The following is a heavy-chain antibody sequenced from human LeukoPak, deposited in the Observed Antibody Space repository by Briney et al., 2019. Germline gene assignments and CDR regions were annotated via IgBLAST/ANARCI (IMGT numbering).Heavy chain of an antibody. CDR1: GFTFSSYG. V-gene: IGHV3-23*01. D-gene: IGHD3-22*01. CDR2: ISGSGGST. J-gene: IGHJ4*02. CDR3: AKDTTDSSGVDY. Sequence: PGGSLRLSCAASGFTFSSYGMSWVRQAPGKGLEWVSAISGSGGSTYYADSVKGRFTISRDNSKNTLYLQMNSLRAEDTVVYYCAKDTTDSSGVDYWGQGTLVTVSS.